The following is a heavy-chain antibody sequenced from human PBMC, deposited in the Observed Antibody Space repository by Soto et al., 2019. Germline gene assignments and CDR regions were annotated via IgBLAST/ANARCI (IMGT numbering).Heavy chain of an antibody. CDR3: ARGQEGVVATH. CDR1: GGSLSGYY. D-gene: IGHD5-12*01. J-gene: IGHJ4*02. V-gene: IGHV4-34*01. Sequence: QVQLQQWGAGLLKPSETLSLNCAVNGGSLSGYYWSWIRQPPGKGLEWIGEIQDGGRTNYSPSLKSRATISSDTSNNQFSLRLYSVTAADTGVYYCARGQEGVVATHWDQGTLVTVSS. CDR2: IQDGGRT.